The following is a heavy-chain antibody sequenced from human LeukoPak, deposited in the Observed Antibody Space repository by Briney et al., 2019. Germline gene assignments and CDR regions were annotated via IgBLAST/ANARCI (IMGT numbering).Heavy chain of an antibody. J-gene: IGHJ4*02. Sequence: SETLSLTCTVSGGSISSSSYYWGWIRQPPGKGLEWIGSIYYSGSTYYNPSLMSRVTISVDTSKNQFSLKLSSVTAADTAVYYCAREWDSGYDPGLFDYWGQGTLVTVSS. CDR1: GGSISSSSYY. D-gene: IGHD5-12*01. CDR3: AREWDSGYDPGLFDY. V-gene: IGHV4-39*07. CDR2: IYYSGST.